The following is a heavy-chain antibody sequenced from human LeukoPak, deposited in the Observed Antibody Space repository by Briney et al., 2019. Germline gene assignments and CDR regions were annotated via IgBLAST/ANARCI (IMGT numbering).Heavy chain of an antibody. J-gene: IGHJ4*02. CDR2: ISAYNGNT. CDR3: ARSYYYGSGSYSDY. D-gene: IGHD3-10*01. CDR1: GYTFTSYG. V-gene: IGHV1-18*01. Sequence: ASGKVSCRASGYTFTSYGISWVRQAPGQGLEWMGWISAYNGNTNYAQKLQGRVTMTTDTSTSTAYMELRSLRSDDTAVYYCARSYYYGSGSYSDYWGQGTLVTVSS.